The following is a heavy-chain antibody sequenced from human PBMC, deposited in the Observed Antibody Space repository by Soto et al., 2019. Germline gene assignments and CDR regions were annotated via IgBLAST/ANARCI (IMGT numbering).Heavy chain of an antibody. J-gene: IGHJ6*02. CDR1: GFTFSSYG. V-gene: IGHV3-30*18. Sequence: GGSLRLSCAASGFTFSSYGVHWVRQAPGKGLEWVAVISYDGSNKYYADSVKGRFTISRDNSKSTLYLQMNSLRAEDTAVYYCAKDNYYGSGSYYKSIPAPFYYYGMDVWGQGTTVTVSS. CDR2: ISYDGSNK. D-gene: IGHD3-10*01. CDR3: AKDNYYGSGSYYKSIPAPFYYYGMDV.